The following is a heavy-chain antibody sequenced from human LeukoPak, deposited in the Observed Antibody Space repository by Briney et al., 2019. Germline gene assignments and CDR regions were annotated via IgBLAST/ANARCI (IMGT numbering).Heavy chain of an antibody. CDR2: ISSSSSTI. Sequence: GGSLRLSCAASGFMFSSYSMSWVRQAPGKGLEWVSYISSSSSTIDFADSVKGRFTISRDNSRNTVYLQMNSLRVEDTAVYYCAKTYSRESGYDFFFHYWGQGTRVTVSS. CDR1: GFMFSSYS. J-gene: IGHJ4*02. CDR3: AKTYSRESGYDFFFHY. D-gene: IGHD5-12*01. V-gene: IGHV3-48*01.